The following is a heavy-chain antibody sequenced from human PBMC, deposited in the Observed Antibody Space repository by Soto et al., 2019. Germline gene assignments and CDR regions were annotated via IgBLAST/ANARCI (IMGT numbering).Heavy chain of an antibody. D-gene: IGHD2-21*02. V-gene: IGHV2-5*02. CDR2: IYWDDDK. Sequence: QITLKETGPTLVKPTQTLTLTCSFSGFSLSTSGVGVGWIRQPPGKALEWLALIYWDDDKRYTTSLTSRLAVTRDTSKDHVVLTMTDMAPVDTATYYCAHRRVRDLYFDYWGQGTPVTVSS. J-gene: IGHJ4*02. CDR3: AHRRVRDLYFDY. CDR1: GFSLSTSGVG.